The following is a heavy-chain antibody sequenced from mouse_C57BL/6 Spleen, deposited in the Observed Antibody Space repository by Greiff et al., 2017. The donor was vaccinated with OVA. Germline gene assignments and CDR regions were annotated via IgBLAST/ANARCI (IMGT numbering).Heavy chain of an antibody. CDR2: IDPENGDT. V-gene: IGHV14-4*01. Sequence: VQLQQSGAELVRPGASVKLSCTASGFNIKDDYMHWVKQRPEQGLEWIGWIDPENGDTDYASKFQGKATITADTSSNTAYLQLSSLTSEDTAVYYCTLAYYSSYRFAYWGQGTLVTVSA. CDR3: TLAYYSSYRFAY. CDR1: GFNIKDDY. J-gene: IGHJ3*01. D-gene: IGHD2-5*01.